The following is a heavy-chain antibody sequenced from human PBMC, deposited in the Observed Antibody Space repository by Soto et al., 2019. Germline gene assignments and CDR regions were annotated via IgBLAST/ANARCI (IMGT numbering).Heavy chain of an antibody. J-gene: IGHJ3*02. CDR3: AKDALAVAGTRDAFDI. CDR1: GFTFSIYA. CDR2: ISGSGGST. V-gene: IGHV3-23*01. Sequence: GGSLRLSCAASGFTFSIYAMSWFRQAPGKGLEWVSAISGSGGSTYYADSVKGRFTISRDNSKNTLYLQMNSLRAEDTAVYYCAKDALAVAGTRDAFDIWGQGTMVTVSS. D-gene: IGHD6-19*01.